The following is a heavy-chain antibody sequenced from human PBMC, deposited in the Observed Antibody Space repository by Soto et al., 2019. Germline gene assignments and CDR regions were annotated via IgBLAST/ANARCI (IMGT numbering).Heavy chain of an antibody. CDR1: GYTFTRYG. CDR3: AMVDVYVTPSPQDV. Sequence: QVQLVQSGAEVKNPGASVKVSCKASGYTFTRYGIGWARQAPGQGLEWMGWINTYNGNTNYAQNVQGRVTLTTDTSTSTAYMELRSLRSKHTAIYYCAMVDVYVTPSPQDVWGQGTTVIVSS. J-gene: IGHJ6*02. V-gene: IGHV1-18*01. D-gene: IGHD3-16*01. CDR2: INTYNGNT.